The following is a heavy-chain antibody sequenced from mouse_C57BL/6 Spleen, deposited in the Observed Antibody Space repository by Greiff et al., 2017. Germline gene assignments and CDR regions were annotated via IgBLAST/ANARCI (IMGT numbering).Heavy chain of an antibody. CDR3: AREDPQLTGSYYFDY. J-gene: IGHJ2*01. D-gene: IGHD4-1*01. CDR2: IDPSDSYT. Sequence: QVQLQQPGAELVRPGTSVKLSCKASGYTFTSYWMHWVKQRPGQGLEWIGVIDPSDSYTNYNQKFKGKATLTVDTSSSTAYMQLSSLTSEDSAVYYCAREDPQLTGSYYFDYWGQGTTLTVSS. CDR1: GYTFTSYW. V-gene: IGHV1-59*01.